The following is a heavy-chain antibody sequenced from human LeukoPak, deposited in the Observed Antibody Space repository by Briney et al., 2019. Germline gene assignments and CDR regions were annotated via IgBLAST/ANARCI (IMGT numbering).Heavy chain of an antibody. J-gene: IGHJ4*02. CDR3: ARYPTYYYDSSGYKEGSYFDY. V-gene: IGHV3-33*01. CDR2: IWSDGSSK. CDR1: GFTFSSYG. D-gene: IGHD3-22*01. Sequence: PGGSLRLSCAASGFTFSSYGMHWVRQAPGKGLEWVAVIWSDGSSKHYADSVKGRFTISRDNAKNSLYLQMNSLRAEDTALYYCARYPTYYYDSSGYKEGSYFDYWGQGTLVTVSS.